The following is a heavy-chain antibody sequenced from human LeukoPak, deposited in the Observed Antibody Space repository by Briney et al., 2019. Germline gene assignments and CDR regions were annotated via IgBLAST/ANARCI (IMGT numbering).Heavy chain of an antibody. CDR3: ARGSSSWYGQFGSLDP. J-gene: IGHJ5*02. CDR2: INHSGST. Sequence: SETLSLTCADYGGSFSGYYWSWIRQPPGKGLEWTGEINHSGSTNYNPSLKSRVTISVDTSKNQFSLKLSSVTAADTAVYYCARGSSSWYGQFGSLDPWGQGTLVTVSS. D-gene: IGHD6-13*01. CDR1: GGSFSGYY. V-gene: IGHV4-34*01.